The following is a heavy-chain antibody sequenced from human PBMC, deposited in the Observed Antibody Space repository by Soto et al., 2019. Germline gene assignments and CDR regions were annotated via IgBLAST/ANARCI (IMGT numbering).Heavy chain of an antibody. D-gene: IGHD1-26*01. CDR2: IIPILGIA. V-gene: IGHV1-69*02. CDR3: AILVGAPSAYYYYGMDV. Sequence: QVQLVQSGAEVKKPGSSVKVSCKASGGTFSSYTISWVRQAPGQGLEWMGRIIPILGIANYAQKFQGRVTITADKSTSTAYMELSSLRSEDTAVYDCAILVGAPSAYYYYGMDVWGQGTTVTVSS. CDR1: GGTFSSYT. J-gene: IGHJ6*02.